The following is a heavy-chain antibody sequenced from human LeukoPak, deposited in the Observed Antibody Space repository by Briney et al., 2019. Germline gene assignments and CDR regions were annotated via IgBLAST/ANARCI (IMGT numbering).Heavy chain of an antibody. Sequence: GGSLRLSCTTSGFTFSDYAVSWVRQAPGKGLEWIGFIRNKANGGTTEYAASVKGRFTISRGDSKTIAHLQMSSLKTEDTAVYSSGWASGAFDIWGQGTMVTVSS. CDR3: GWASGAFDI. V-gene: IGHV3-49*04. D-gene: IGHD3-22*01. CDR2: IRNKANGGTT. J-gene: IGHJ3*02. CDR1: GFTFSDYA.